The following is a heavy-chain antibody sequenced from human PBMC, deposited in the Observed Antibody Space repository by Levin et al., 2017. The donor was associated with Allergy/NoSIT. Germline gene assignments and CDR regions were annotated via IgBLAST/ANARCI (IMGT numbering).Heavy chain of an antibody. CDR3: ARVAYYGSGTSFFDT. CDR1: GAPIRSYH. V-gene: IGHV4-59*13. D-gene: IGHD3-10*01. J-gene: IGHJ5*02. Sequence: LSQTLSLTCTVSGAPIRSYHWAWIRQSPGKGLEWIGSIHHSGNANYNSSLKSRVSMSVDTSKSDFSLKLSSVTAADTAVYFCARVAYYGSGTSFFDTWGQGTLVSVSS. CDR2: IHHSGNA.